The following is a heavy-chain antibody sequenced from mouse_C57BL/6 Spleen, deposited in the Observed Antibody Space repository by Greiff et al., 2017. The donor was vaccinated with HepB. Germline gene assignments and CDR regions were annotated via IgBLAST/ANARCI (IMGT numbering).Heavy chain of an antibody. V-gene: IGHV1-69*01. J-gene: IGHJ4*01. CDR1: GYTFTSYW. CDR2: IDPSDSYT. CDR3: ARSLYYGNYDYAMGY. Sequence: QVQLQQPGAELVMPGASVKLSCKASGYTFTSYWMHWVKQRPGQGLEWIGEIDPSDSYTNYNQKFKGKSTLTVDKSSSTAYMQLSSLTSEDSAVYYCARSLYYGNYDYAMGYWGQGTSVTVSS. D-gene: IGHD2-1*01.